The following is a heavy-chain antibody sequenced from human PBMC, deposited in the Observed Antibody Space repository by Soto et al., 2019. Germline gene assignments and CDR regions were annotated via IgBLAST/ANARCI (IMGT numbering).Heavy chain of an antibody. CDR2: IYTSGTT. D-gene: IGHD3-10*01. CDR1: GFTVSVKY. CDR3: ARDGFGRYDGSGSEAFDI. J-gene: IGHJ3*02. V-gene: IGHV3-53*01. Sequence: GGSLRLSCAASGFTVSVKYMNWVRQAPGKGLEWVSVIYTSGTTYYADSVKGRFTISRDNFKNTLYLQMNSLRAEDTAMYYCARDGFGRYDGSGSEAFDIWGQGTMVSVSS.